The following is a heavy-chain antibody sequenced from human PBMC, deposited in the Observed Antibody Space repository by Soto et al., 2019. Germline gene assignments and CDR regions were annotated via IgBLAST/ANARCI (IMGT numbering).Heavy chain of an antibody. D-gene: IGHD2-8*01. CDR2: IYYSGST. J-gene: IGHJ1*01. CDR3: ASNGRELEYFQH. V-gene: IGHV4-61*01. Sequence: SETLSLTCTVSGGSVSSGSYYWSWIRQPPGKGLEWIGYIYYSGSTNYNPSLKSRVTISVDTSKNQFSLKLSSVTAADTAVYYCASNGRELEYFQHWGQGTLVTVSS. CDR1: GGSVSSGSYY.